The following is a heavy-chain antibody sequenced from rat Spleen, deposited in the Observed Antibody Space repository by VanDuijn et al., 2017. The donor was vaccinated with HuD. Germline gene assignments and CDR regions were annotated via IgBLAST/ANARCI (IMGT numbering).Heavy chain of an antibody. V-gene: IGHV5-58*01. CDR1: GFTFNTYW. Sequence: EVQLVESGGGLVQPGRSLKLSCVVSGFTFNTYWMYWIRQAPGKGLEWVSSINTDGGSTYYPDSVKGRFTISRDNAENTVYLQMNSLRSEDTATYYCAKDRDGGYAFAYWGQGTLVTVSS. D-gene: IGHD1-11*01. CDR2: INTDGGST. J-gene: IGHJ3*01. CDR3: AKDRDGGYAFAY.